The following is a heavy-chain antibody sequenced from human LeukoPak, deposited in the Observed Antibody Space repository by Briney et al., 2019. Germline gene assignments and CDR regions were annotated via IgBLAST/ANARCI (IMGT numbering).Heavy chain of an antibody. D-gene: IGHD1-20*01. CDR2: IYTSGST. Sequence: SETLSLTCTVSGGSISSYYWSWLRQPAGKGLEWIGRIYTSGSTNYNPSLKSRVTMSVDTSKNQFSLKLSSLTAAGTAVYYCARRSITGTTVDNWGQGTLVTVSS. V-gene: IGHV4-4*07. CDR1: GGSISSYY. CDR3: ARRSITGTTVDN. J-gene: IGHJ4*02.